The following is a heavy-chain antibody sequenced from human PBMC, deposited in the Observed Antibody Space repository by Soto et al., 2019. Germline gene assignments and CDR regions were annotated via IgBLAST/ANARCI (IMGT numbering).Heavy chain of an antibody. CDR1: GGSVNSGSYY. Sequence: QVQLQESGPGLVKPSETLSLTCTVSGGSVNSGSYYWSWIRQPPGKGLEWIGYIYYSGSTNYNPSLKSRVTISVDTSKNQFSLKLSSVTAADTAVYYCARDAENSSSSFDYWGQGTLVTVSS. CDR3: ARDAENSSSSFDY. D-gene: IGHD6-13*01. J-gene: IGHJ4*02. CDR2: IYYSGST. V-gene: IGHV4-61*01.